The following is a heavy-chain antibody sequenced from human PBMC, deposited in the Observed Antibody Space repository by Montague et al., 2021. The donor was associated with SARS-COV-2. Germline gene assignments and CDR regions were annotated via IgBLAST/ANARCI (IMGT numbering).Heavy chain of an antibody. V-gene: IGHV4-39*07. Sequence: SETPSLTCTVAGGSISSSSYYWGWIRQPPGKGLEWFGSIYYSGSTYYXXXLKSRVTISVDTSKNQFSLKLSSVTAADTAVYYCARVGRQQLVRLSGMDVWGQGTTVTVSS. CDR2: IYYSGST. J-gene: IGHJ6*02. CDR1: GGSISSSSYY. D-gene: IGHD6-13*01. CDR3: ARVGRQQLVRLSGMDV.